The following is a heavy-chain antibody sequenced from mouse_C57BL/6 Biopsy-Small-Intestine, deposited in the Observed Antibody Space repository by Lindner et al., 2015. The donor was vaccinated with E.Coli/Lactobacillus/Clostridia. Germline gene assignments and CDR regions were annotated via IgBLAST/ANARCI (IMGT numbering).Heavy chain of an antibody. V-gene: IGHV1-82*01. J-gene: IGHJ1*01. CDR2: IYPGDGDT. Sequence: VQLQESGPXLVKPGASVKISCKTSGYVFSNSWMNWVKQRPGKGLEWIGWIYPGDGDTDYTGRFKGKATLTADKSSSTAYMQLSSLTSEDSAVYFCARSSYYGNYDWYFDVWGAGTTVTVSS. CDR1: GYVFSNSW. CDR3: ARSSYYGNYDWYFDV. D-gene: IGHD2-10*01.